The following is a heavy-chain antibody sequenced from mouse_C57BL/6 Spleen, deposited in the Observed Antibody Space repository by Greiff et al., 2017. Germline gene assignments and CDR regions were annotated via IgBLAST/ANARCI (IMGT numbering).Heavy chain of an antibody. Sequence: QVQLQQPGAELVKPGASVKLSCKASGYTFTSYWMHWVKQRPGQGLEWIGMIHPNSGSTNYNEKFKSKATLTVDKSSSTAYMQLSSLTSEAAAVYDCARDGSSYDYAMDYWGQGTSVTVSS. CDR2: IHPNSGST. D-gene: IGHD1-1*01. CDR3: ARDGSSYDYAMDY. V-gene: IGHV1-64*01. CDR1: GYTFTSYW. J-gene: IGHJ4*01.